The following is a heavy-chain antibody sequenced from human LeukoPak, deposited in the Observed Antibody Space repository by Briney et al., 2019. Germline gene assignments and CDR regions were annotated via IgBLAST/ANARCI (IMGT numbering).Heavy chain of an antibody. Sequence: SVKVSCKASGGTFSSYAISWVRQAPGQGLEWMGGIIPIFGTANYAQKFQGRVTITTDESTSTAYMELSSLRSEDTVVYYCARALSPYNWNYEGYWGQGTLVTVSS. CDR2: IIPIFGTA. D-gene: IGHD1-7*01. CDR3: ARALSPYNWNYEGY. V-gene: IGHV1-69*05. CDR1: GGTFSSYA. J-gene: IGHJ4*02.